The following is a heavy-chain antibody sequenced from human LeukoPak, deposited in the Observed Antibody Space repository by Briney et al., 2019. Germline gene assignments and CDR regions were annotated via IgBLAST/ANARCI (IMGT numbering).Heavy chain of an antibody. V-gene: IGHV4-30-4*01. CDR2: IFYTGST. D-gene: IGHD6-6*01. CDR1: GGSISSGNYY. Sequence: SETLSLTCTVSGGSISSGNYYWSWIRQPPGKGLEWIGYIFYTGSTNYSPSLKSRVSISVDTFKNQFSLKLSSVTAADTAVYYCARKYPDHWFDPWGQGTLVTVSS. CDR3: ARKYPDHWFDP. J-gene: IGHJ5*02.